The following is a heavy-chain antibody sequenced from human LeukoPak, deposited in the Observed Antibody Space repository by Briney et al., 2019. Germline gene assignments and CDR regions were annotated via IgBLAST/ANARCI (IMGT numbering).Heavy chain of an antibody. V-gene: IGHV3-21*01. D-gene: IGHD3-22*01. CDR2: ISSSSSYI. Sequence: GGSLTLSCAASGLTFSSHSMKWVRQAPGRGLEWVSSISSSSSYIFYADSVKGRFTISRDNAKNSLYLQMNSLRAEDTAVYYCARDYYDSSGYYHGDYWGQGTLVTVSS. CDR1: GLTFSSHS. CDR3: ARDYYDSSGYYHGDY. J-gene: IGHJ4*02.